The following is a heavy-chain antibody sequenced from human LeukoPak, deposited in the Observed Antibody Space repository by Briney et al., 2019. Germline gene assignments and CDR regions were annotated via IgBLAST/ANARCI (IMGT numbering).Heavy chain of an antibody. Sequence: GRSLRLSCAASGFTFSSYAMHWVRQAPGKGLEWVAVISYDGSNKNYADSVKGRFTVSRDNSKTTLYLQMNSLRVEDTALYYCAKEKGGSVRGIIYVHYYGMDVWGPGTTVAVSS. CDR2: ISYDGSNK. J-gene: IGHJ6*02. CDR3: AKEKGGSVRGIIYVHYYGMDV. D-gene: IGHD3-10*01. V-gene: IGHV3-30*04. CDR1: GFTFSSYA.